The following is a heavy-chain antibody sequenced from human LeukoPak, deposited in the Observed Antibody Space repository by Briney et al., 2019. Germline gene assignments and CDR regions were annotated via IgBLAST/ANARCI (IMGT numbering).Heavy chain of an antibody. CDR1: GGSFSGYY. V-gene: IGHV4-34*01. J-gene: IGHJ4*02. CDR2: INHSGST. Sequence: SETLSLTCAVYGGSFSGYYWSWIRQPPEKGLEWIGEINHSGSTNYNPSLKSRVTISVDTSKNQFSLKLSSVTAADTAVYYCARGADCSSTSCYLSWGQGTLVTVSS. D-gene: IGHD2-2*01. CDR3: ARGADCSSTSCYLS.